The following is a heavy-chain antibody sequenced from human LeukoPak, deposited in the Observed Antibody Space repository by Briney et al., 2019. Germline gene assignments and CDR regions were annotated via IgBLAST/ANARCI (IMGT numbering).Heavy chain of an antibody. CDR2: TYYRSKWYN. D-gene: IGHD2-15*01. CDR3: AKDCGTGPFACSH. V-gene: IGHV6-1*01. Sequence: SQTLSLTCAISGDSVSSNIAAWNWIRQSPSRGLEWLGRTYYRSKWYNDYAVSVRSRITIDPDTSKNQFSLQLNSVTPGDTAVYYCAKDCGTGPFACSHWGQGTLVTVSS. J-gene: IGHJ4*02. CDR1: GDSVSSNIAA.